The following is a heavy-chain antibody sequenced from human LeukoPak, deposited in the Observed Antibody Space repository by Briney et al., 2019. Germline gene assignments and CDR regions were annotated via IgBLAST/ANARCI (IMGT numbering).Heavy chain of an antibody. Sequence: GGSLGLSCAASGFTFSDYYMSWIRQAPGKGLEWVSYISSSGSTIYYADSVKGRFTISRDNAKNSLYLQMNSLRAEDTAVYYCARYILTGYFDYWGQGTLVTVSS. CDR1: GFTFSDYY. J-gene: IGHJ4*02. D-gene: IGHD3-9*01. CDR3: ARYILTGYFDY. CDR2: ISSSGSTI. V-gene: IGHV3-11*04.